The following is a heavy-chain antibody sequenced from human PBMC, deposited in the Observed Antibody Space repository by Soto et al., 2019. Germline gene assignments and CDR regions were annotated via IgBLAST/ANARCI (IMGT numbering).Heavy chain of an antibody. Sequence: EVQLVESGGGLVKPGGSLRLSCAASGFTFSSYSMNWVRQAPGKGLEWVSSISSSSSYIYYADSVKGRFTISRDNAKNSLYLQMNSQRAEDTAVYYFARGYHYYDSSGYDKWDAFDSWGQGTMVTVSS. CDR3: ARGYHYYDSSGYDKWDAFDS. CDR1: GFTFSSYS. J-gene: IGHJ3*02. D-gene: IGHD3-22*01. V-gene: IGHV3-21*01. CDR2: ISSSSSYI.